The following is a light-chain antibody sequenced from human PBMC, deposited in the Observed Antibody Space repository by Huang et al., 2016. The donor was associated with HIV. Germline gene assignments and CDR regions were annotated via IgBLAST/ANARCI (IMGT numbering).Light chain of an antibody. CDR2: DAS. V-gene: IGKV3-11*01. J-gene: IGKJ1*01. Sequence: EIVLTQSPATLSLSPGERATLPCRASQSVRNYLAWYQQKPGQAPRHLIYDASNRATGTPARFSGGGSGTDFALTISSLEPEDFAVDYCQQRSDWPPWTFGQGTKVEIK. CDR3: QQRSDWPPWT. CDR1: QSVRNY.